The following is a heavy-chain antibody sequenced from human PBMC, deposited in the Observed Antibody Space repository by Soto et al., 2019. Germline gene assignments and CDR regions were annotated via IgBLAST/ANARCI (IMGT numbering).Heavy chain of an antibody. J-gene: IGHJ5*02. D-gene: IGHD3-10*01. CDR2: IIPIFGTA. CDR3: ASSSGSYYIIPHLFDP. V-gene: IGHV1-69*01. CDR1: GGTFSSYA. Sequence: QVQLVQSGAEVKKPGSSVKVSCKASGGTFSSYAISWVRQAPGQGLEWMGGIIPIFGTANYAQKFQGRVTITADESTSTAYMELSSRRSEDTAVYYCASSSGSYYIIPHLFDPWGQGTLVTVSS.